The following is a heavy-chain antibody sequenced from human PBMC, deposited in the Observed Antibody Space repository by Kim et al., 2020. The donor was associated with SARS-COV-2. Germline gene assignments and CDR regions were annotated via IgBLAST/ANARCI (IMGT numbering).Heavy chain of an antibody. CDR3: ANWRFDP. J-gene: IGHJ5*02. CDR2: NSGGT. Sequence: NSGGTKYAQKFQGRVTMTRDTSISTAYMELSSLRSDDTAVYYCANWRFDPWGQGTLVTVSS. D-gene: IGHD3-3*01. V-gene: IGHV1-2*02.